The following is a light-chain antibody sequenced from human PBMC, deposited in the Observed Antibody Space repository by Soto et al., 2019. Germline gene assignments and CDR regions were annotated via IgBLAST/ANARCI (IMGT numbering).Light chain of an antibody. V-gene: IGKV1-39*01. CDR2: ATS. J-gene: IGKJ1*01. CDR3: QQSYSTPRT. CDR1: QSISNY. Sequence: IQMTQSPSSLSASVGDRVTITCRASQSISNYLSWYEQKSGKAPKLLIYATSILQTGVPSRFSGSGSGTDFTLTISSLQPEDFATYYCQQSYSTPRTFGQGTKVEIK.